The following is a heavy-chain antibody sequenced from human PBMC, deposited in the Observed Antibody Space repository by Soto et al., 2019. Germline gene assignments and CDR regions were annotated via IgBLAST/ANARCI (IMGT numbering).Heavy chain of an antibody. Sequence: SETVSLTCDVSGASFSNNNWWSWVRQPPGEGLEWIGEMHHIGNTNYNPSLKSRVTMSVDTSKNQFFLKLNSVTAADTAVYYCTKNSAYDLDYWGQGLLGTFST. J-gene: IGHJ4*02. D-gene: IGHD5-12*01. CDR3: TKNSAYDLDY. CDR2: MHHIGNT. CDR1: GASFSNNNW. V-gene: IGHV4-4*02.